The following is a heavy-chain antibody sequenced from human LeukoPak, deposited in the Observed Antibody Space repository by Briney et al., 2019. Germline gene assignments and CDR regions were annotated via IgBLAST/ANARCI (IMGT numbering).Heavy chain of an antibody. CDR1: GFTFSNCD. V-gene: IGHV3-13*01. Sequence: QPGGSLRLSCAASGFTFSNCDMHWVRQPTGKCLEWVSAIDTAGDTYYPDSVRGRFTFSRENAKNSLSLQMNSLRAEDTAVYYCARAWRGCIGGRCPYYFDYWGQGTLVTVSS. D-gene: IGHD2-15*01. CDR3: ARAWRGCIGGRCPYYFDY. CDR2: IDTAGDT. J-gene: IGHJ4*02.